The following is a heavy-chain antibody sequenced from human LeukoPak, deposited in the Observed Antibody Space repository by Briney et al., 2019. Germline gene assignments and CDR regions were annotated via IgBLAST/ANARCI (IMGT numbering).Heavy chain of an antibody. D-gene: IGHD3-3*01. CDR1: GGSISSYY. CDR3: AGIPDFWSGYSPFDP. Sequence: PSETLSLTCTVSGGSISSYYWSWIRQPAGKGLEWIGRIYTSGSTYYNPSLKSRVTISVDTSKNQFSLKLSSVTAADTAVYYCAGIPDFWSGYSPFDPWGQGTLVTVSS. CDR2: IYTSGST. J-gene: IGHJ5*02. V-gene: IGHV4-4*07.